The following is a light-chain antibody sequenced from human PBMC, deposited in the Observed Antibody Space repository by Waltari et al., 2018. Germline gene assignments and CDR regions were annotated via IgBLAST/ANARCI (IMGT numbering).Light chain of an antibody. V-gene: IGLV1-51*02. J-gene: IGLJ3*02. CDR3: ATWDSNLRAEV. CDR1: SSDIGDNY. CDR2: END. Sequence: QSVLTQPPSVSAAPGQRVTISCSGSSSDIGDNYVSWYQQLPGIAPKLLVYENDTRPSEIPDRFSASKSGTSATLAITGLQTGDEANYYCATWDSNLRAEVFGGGTKLTVL.